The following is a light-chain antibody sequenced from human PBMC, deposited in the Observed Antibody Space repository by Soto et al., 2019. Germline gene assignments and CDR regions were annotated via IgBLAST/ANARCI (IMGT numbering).Light chain of an antibody. V-gene: IGKV1-12*01. Sequence: DIQMTQSPSSASASVGDSVTITCRASQGISNWLAWYQQKPGKAPKLLIYAASSLQSGVPSRFSGSGSGTDFTLTISSLQIEDFATYYCQQANSFPITFGQGTRLEIK. CDR2: AAS. CDR3: QQANSFPIT. J-gene: IGKJ5*01. CDR1: QGISNW.